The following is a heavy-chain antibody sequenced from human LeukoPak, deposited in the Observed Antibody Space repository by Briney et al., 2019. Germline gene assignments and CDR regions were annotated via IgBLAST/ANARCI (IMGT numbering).Heavy chain of an antibody. CDR3: AKVPYSDYGSGRPPFMDV. J-gene: IGHJ6*02. D-gene: IGHD3-10*01. Sequence: PGGSLRLSCVASGFTFTNYAMSWIRQAPGKGLEWVSTISNTGTDTYYADSVQGRFTISRDNSENTLYLQMNNLRVEDTAIYYCAKVPYSDYGSGRPPFMDVWGQGTTVAVSS. CDR2: ISNTGTDT. V-gene: IGHV3-23*01. CDR1: GFTFTNYA.